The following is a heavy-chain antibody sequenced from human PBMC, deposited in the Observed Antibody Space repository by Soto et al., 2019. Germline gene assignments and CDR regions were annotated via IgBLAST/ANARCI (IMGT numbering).Heavy chain of an antibody. CDR2: INHSGRT. D-gene: IGHD6-13*01. J-gene: IGHJ3*01. CDR1: GGSFSGYQ. V-gene: IGHV4-34*01. Sequence: SETLSLTCAVYGGSFSGYQWNWIRQPPGKGLEWIGEINHSGRTNYNSSLKSRLTISVDTSRNQFSLNLNSVTAADKAVYYCARGGVSSSPDAFEVWGQ. CDR3: ARGGVSSSPDAFEV.